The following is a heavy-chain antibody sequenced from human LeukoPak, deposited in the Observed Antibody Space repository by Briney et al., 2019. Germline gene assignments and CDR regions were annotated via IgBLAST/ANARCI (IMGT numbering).Heavy chain of an antibody. J-gene: IGHJ4*02. CDR1: GFTFSNAW. V-gene: IGHV3-15*01. CDR2: IKRKSDSGTT. CDR3: NTMPGSIGAIHAYYFDY. Sequence: GGSLRLSCVASGFTFSNAWLSWVRQAPGKGLEGVGHIKRKSDSGTTDCAATVKVRFTISRDDSNHTLHLQMNSLKAEDTAVYYCNTMPGSIGAIHAYYFDYWGQGTLVTVSS. D-gene: IGHD6-6*01.